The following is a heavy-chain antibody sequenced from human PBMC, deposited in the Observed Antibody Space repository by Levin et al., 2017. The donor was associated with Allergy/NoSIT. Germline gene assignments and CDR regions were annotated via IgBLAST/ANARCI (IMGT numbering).Heavy chain of an antibody. D-gene: IGHD3-22*01. Sequence: SCAASGFTFSSYGMHWVRQAPGKGLEWVAVISYDGSNKYYADSVKGRFTISRDNSKNTLYLQMNSLRAEDTAVYYCAKDRGYYYDSSGYYQFEPGFDYWGQGTLVTVSS. CDR2: ISYDGSNK. V-gene: IGHV3-30*18. J-gene: IGHJ4*02. CDR3: AKDRGYYYDSSGYYQFEPGFDY. CDR1: GFTFSSYG.